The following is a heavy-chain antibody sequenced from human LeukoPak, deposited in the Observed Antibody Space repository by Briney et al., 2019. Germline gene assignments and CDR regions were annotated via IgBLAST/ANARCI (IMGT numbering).Heavy chain of an antibody. CDR2: TYDSGSA. CDR3: ATCRDEFGDYGFTS. CDR1: GDSINNNY. J-gene: IGHJ5*02. Sequence: SESLSLTCTVSGDSINNNYWSWIRQPPGRALEWIGYTYDSGSAKVNPSLKSRVTISVDTSKNLFSLKLTSVTAADTAVYYCATCRDEFGDYGFTSWGQGTLVAVSS. V-gene: IGHV4-59*01. D-gene: IGHD4-17*01.